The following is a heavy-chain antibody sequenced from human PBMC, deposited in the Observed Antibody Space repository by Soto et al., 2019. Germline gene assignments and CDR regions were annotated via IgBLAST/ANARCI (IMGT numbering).Heavy chain of an antibody. J-gene: IGHJ4*02. CDR2: IIPIFGTA. V-gene: IGHV1-69*01. CDR1: GGTFSSYA. D-gene: IGHD4-17*01. Sequence: QVQLVQSGAEVKKPGSSVKVSCKASGGTFSSYAISWVRQAPGQGLERMGGIIPIFGTATYAQKFQGRVTITADESTSTAYMELSSLRSEDTAVYYCAREMIPTVVTWHYFDYWGQGTLVTVSS. CDR3: AREMIPTVVTWHYFDY.